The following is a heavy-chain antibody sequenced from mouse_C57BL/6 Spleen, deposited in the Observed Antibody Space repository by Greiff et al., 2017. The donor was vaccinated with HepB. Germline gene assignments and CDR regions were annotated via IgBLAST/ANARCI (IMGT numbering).Heavy chain of an antibody. Sequence: EVQLVESGGGLVQPGGSMKLSCVASGFTFSNYWTNWVRQSPEKGLEWVAQIRLKSDNYATHYAESVKGRFTISRDDSKSSVYLQMNNLRAEDTGIYYCTLDSSGYDWFAYWGQGTLVTVSA. J-gene: IGHJ3*01. CDR2: IRLKSDNYAT. CDR1: GFTFSNYW. D-gene: IGHD3-2*02. CDR3: TLDSSGYDWFAY. V-gene: IGHV6-3*01.